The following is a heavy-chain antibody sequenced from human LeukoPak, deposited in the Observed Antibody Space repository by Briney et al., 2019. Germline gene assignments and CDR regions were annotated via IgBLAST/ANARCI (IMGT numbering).Heavy chain of an antibody. CDR3: AKVGYSGYGWGYFDY. J-gene: IGHJ4*02. Sequence: GGSLRLSCAASGFTFSSYAMSWVRQAPGKGLEWVSAISGSGGSTYYADSVKGRFTISRDNSKNTLYLQMNSLRAEDTAVYYCAKVGYSGYGWGYFDYWGQGTLVTVSS. CDR1: GFTFSSYA. CDR2: ISGSGGST. V-gene: IGHV3-23*01. D-gene: IGHD5-12*01.